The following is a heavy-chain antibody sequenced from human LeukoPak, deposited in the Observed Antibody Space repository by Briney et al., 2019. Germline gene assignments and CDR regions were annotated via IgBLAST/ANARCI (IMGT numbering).Heavy chain of an antibody. J-gene: IGHJ6*03. CDR3: AKDRCSNGIGCYYYYMDV. V-gene: IGHV3-30*04. CDR1: GFTFSTYA. Sequence: GRSLRLSCAASGFTFSTYAMHWVRQAPGKGLEWVAYIQYDGSNEQYAHSVKGRFRISRDSSKNILYLQMNSLRAEDTAVYYCAKDRCSNGIGCYYYYMDVWGKGTTVTISS. CDR2: IQYDGSNE. D-gene: IGHD2-8*01.